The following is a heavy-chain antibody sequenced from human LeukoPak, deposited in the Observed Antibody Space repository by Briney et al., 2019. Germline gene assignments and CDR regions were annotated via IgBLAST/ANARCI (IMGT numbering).Heavy chain of an antibody. J-gene: IGHJ4*02. CDR2: IYYSGST. Sequence: SETLSLTCIVPGGSISSSRDYWAWIRQPPGKGLEWIANIYYSGSTYYSPSLKSRVTISVDTSKNQFSLKLSSVTAADTAVYYCAGGSYSFLYFDYWGQGTLVTVSS. CDR1: GGSISSSRDY. V-gene: IGHV4-39*07. D-gene: IGHD1-26*01. CDR3: AGGSYSFLYFDY.